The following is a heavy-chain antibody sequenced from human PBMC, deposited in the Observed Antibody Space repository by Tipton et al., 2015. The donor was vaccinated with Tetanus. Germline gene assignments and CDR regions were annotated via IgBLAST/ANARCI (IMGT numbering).Heavy chain of an antibody. J-gene: IGHJ4*02. CDR3: ARDSTHRRDGYNDFDY. Sequence: SLRLSCAASGFTFTSYSMNWVRQAPGKGLEWVSYISYSSGTIYYADSVQGRFTISRDNAKNSLYLQMNSLRDKDTAVYYCARDSTHRRDGYNDFDYWGQGTLVTVSS. CDR2: ISYSSGTI. CDR1: GFTFTSYS. D-gene: IGHD5-24*01. V-gene: IGHV3-48*02.